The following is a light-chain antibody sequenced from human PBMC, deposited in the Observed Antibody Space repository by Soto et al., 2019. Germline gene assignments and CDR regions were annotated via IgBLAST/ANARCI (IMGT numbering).Light chain of an antibody. CDR3: CSYAGSYSSDYV. Sequence: QSALTQPPSASGSPGQSVTISCTGTSSDVGGYDYVSWYQQHPGKAPKLMIYDVNKRPSGVPDRFSGSKSGNTASLTISGLQAEDEADYYCCSYAGSYSSDYVFGTGTKVTVL. CDR2: DVN. J-gene: IGLJ1*01. CDR1: SSDVGGYDY. V-gene: IGLV2-11*01.